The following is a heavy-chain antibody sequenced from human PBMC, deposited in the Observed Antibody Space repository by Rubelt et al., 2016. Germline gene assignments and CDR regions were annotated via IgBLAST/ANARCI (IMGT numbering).Heavy chain of an antibody. CDR3: ARGWRWLQF. J-gene: IGHJ4*02. D-gene: IGHD5-24*01. V-gene: IGHV4-34*01. CDR2: FNDSGII. Sequence: QVQLQQWGAGLLKPSETLSLTCAVYGGSFSGYYWSWIRQPPGKGLEWIGEFNDSGIINYNPSLKSRVTISVDTSKNQLSLNLKSVTAADTAAYFCARGWRWLQFWGQGTLVTVSS. CDR1: GGSFSGYY.